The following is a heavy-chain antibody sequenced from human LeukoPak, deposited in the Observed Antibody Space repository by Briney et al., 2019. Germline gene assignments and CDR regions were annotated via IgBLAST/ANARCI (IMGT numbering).Heavy chain of an antibody. J-gene: IGHJ6*03. V-gene: IGHV3-23*01. Sequence: GSLRLSCAASGFTFSSYAMSWVRQAPGKGLEWVSAISGSGGSTYYADSVKGRFTISRDNSKNTLYLQMNSLRAEDTAVYYCTSSSSRGIYYYYYMDVWGKGTTVTVSS. D-gene: IGHD6-6*01. CDR1: GFTFSSYA. CDR3: TSSSSRGIYYYYYMDV. CDR2: ISGSGGST.